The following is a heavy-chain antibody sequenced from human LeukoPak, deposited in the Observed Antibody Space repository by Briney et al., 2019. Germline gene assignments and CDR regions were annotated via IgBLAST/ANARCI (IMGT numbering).Heavy chain of an antibody. CDR1: GFTFDDYA. Sequence: PGGSLRLSCAASGFTFDDYAMHWVRQAPGKGLVWVSRINTDGSSTSYADSVKGRFTISRDNAKNTLYLQMNSLRAEDTAVYYCAKGSITGTTGVDYWGQGTLVTASS. D-gene: IGHD1-7*01. J-gene: IGHJ4*02. CDR2: INTDGSST. CDR3: AKGSITGTTGVDY. V-gene: IGHV3-74*01.